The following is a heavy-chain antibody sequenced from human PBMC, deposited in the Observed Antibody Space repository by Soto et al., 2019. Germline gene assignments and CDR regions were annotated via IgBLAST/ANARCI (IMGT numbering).Heavy chain of an antibody. J-gene: IGHJ4*02. V-gene: IGHV3-49*04. CDR3: TSWNSGEFDY. Sequence: GGSLRLSCTASGFTFGDYAMSWVRQAPGKGLEWVGFIRSKAYGGTTEYAASVKGRFTISRDDSKSIAYLQMNSLKTEDTAVYYSTSWNSGEFDYWGQGTLGTVSS. CDR2: IRSKAYGGTT. CDR1: GFTFGDYA. D-gene: IGHD1-7*01.